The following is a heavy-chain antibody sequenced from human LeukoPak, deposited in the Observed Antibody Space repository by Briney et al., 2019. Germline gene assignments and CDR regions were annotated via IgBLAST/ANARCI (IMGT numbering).Heavy chain of an antibody. J-gene: IGHJ6*02. CDR2: IWYDGSNK. CDR1: GFTFSSYG. CDR3: ASSGPFFAASPDV. D-gene: IGHD3-10*01. Sequence: GRSLRLSCAASGFTFSSYGMHWVRQAPGKGLEWVAVIWYDGSNKYYADSVKGRFTISRDNSKNTLYLQMNSLRAEDTAVYYCASSGPFFAASPDVWGQGTRSPSP. V-gene: IGHV3-33*01.